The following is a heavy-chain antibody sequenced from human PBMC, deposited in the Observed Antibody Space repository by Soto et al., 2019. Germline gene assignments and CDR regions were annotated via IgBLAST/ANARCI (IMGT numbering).Heavy chain of an antibody. V-gene: IGHV1-69*13. D-gene: IGHD3-22*01. Sequence: SVKVSCKASGGTFSIYAISWVRQAPGQGLERMGGIIPIFGTANYAQKFQGRVTITADESTSTAYMELSSLRSEDTAVYYCARDSSGPVPHDAFDIWGQGTMVTVSS. CDR2: IIPIFGTA. CDR1: GGTFSIYA. J-gene: IGHJ3*02. CDR3: ARDSSGPVPHDAFDI.